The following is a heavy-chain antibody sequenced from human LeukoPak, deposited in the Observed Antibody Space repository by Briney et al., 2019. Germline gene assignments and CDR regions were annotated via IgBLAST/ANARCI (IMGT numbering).Heavy chain of an antibody. D-gene: IGHD3-3*01. CDR2: INRSGST. Sequence: SETLSLTCAVYGGSFSGYYWSWIRQPPGKGLEWIGEINRSGSTNYNPSLKSRVTISVDTSKNQFSLKLSSVTAADTAVYYCASVLETDYDFWINYWGQGTLVTVSS. CDR3: ASVLETDYDFWINY. CDR1: GGSFSGYY. J-gene: IGHJ4*02. V-gene: IGHV4-34*01.